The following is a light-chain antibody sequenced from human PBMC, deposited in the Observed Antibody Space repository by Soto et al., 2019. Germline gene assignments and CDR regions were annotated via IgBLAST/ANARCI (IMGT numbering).Light chain of an antibody. CDR3: QQYNSYSPTT. CDR2: KAS. V-gene: IGKV1-5*03. J-gene: IGKJ4*01. CDR1: QSISSW. Sequence: DIQMPQSPSTLSASVGDRVTITCRASQSISSWLAWYQQKPGKAPKLLIYKASSLESGVPSRFXGSGSGTESTLTISSLQPDDFATYYCQQYNSYSPTTFGGGTKVEIK.